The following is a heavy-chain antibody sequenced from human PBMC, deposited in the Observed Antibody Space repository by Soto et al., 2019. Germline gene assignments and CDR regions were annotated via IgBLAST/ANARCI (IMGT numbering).Heavy chain of an antibody. CDR3: ARQGYYYDTSGYDKVYYFDF. D-gene: IGHD3-22*01. Sequence: EVQLVETGGDLIQPGGSLRLSCTASGFTVSSNSMSWVRQAPGKGLEWVSVIYSGDTTYYADSVKGRFTVSRDSSKNTLYLQLNSLRAEDTAVYYCARQGYYYDTSGYDKVYYFDFWGQGTLVTVSS. V-gene: IGHV3-53*02. CDR2: IYSGDTT. J-gene: IGHJ4*02. CDR1: GFTVSSNS.